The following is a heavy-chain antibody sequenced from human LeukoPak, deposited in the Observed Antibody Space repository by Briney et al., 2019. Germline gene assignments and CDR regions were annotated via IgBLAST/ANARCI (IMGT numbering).Heavy chain of an antibody. CDR2: ISSSSSTI. Sequence: GGSLRLSCAASGFTFSSYSMNWVRQAPGKGLEWVSYISSSSSTIYYADSVKGRFTISRDNAKNSLHLQMNSLRAEDTAVYYRAREDGYNYRELDYWGQGTLVTVSS. V-gene: IGHV3-48*01. D-gene: IGHD5-24*01. CDR1: GFTFSSYS. CDR3: AREDGYNYRELDY. J-gene: IGHJ4*02.